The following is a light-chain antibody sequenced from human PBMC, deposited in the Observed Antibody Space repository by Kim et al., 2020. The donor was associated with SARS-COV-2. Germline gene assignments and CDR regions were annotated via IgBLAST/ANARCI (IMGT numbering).Light chain of an antibody. J-gene: IGKJ2*02. Sequence: IVLTQSPGTLSLSPGETATLSCRSSQNIAGNYLAWYQQKPGQAPRLLIFDASNRATGISDRFSGSGSGTDFSLTISRLEPEDFAVYYCQQYGTSPCTFGRGTKLEI. CDR3: QQYGTSPCT. CDR1: QNIAGNY. V-gene: IGKV3-20*01. CDR2: DAS.